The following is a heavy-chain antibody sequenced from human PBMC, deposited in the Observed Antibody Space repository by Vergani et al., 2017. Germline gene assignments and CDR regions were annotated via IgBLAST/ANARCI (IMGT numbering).Heavy chain of an antibody. D-gene: IGHD3-9*01. J-gene: IGHJ3*02. V-gene: IGHV4-34*01. CDR1: GGSFSGYY. Sequence: QAQLQQWGAGLLKPSETLSLTCAVYGGSFSGYYWSWIRQPPGKGLEWIGEINHSGSTNYNPSLKSRVTISVDTSKNQFSLKLSSVTAADTAVYYCARGRLRYFDWLSKPDAFDIWGQGTMVTVSS. CDR3: ARGRLRYFDWLSKPDAFDI. CDR2: INHSGST.